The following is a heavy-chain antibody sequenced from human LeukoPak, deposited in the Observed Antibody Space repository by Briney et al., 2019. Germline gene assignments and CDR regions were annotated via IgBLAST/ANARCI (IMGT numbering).Heavy chain of an antibody. CDR1: GDSFTSVTDY. J-gene: IGHJ4*02. V-gene: IGHV4-39*07. D-gene: IGHD6-19*01. CDR3: AGERGEEYSSGWYKTNYFYN. CDR2: GDYSGGT. Sequence: PSETLSLACTVSGDSFTSVTDYWAWIRQPPGKGLEWIASGDYSGGTYYNPSLESRVAISADMSKNQISLKLTSVTGADTAVYYCAGERGEEYSSGWYKTNYFYNWGQGIRVTVSS.